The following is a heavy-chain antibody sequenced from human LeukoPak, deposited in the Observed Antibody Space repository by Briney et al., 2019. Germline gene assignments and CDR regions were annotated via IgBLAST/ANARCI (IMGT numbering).Heavy chain of an antibody. CDR1: GGSSSRGGYY. CDR2: IYYSGST. D-gene: IGHD5-24*01. CDR3: ARDAMALHD. Sequence: SETLSLTCTVSGGSSSRGGYYWSWIRQHPGEGLEWIGYIYYSGSTYYNPSLQSRVTIPVDTSKTQFSLKLSSVTAADTAVYYCARDAMALHDWGQGTLVTVSS. J-gene: IGHJ4*02. V-gene: IGHV4-31*03.